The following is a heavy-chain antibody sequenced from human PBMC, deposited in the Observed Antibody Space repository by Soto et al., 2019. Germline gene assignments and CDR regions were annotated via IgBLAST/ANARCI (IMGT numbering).Heavy chain of an antibody. D-gene: IGHD6-19*01. J-gene: IGHJ4*02. CDR1: GYTFTTYY. Sequence: QVQLVQSGAEVKKPGASVKVSCKASGYTFTTYYMQWVRQAPGQGLEWMGIINPSDGSATNAQKFQGRATMTRDTSTSTVYMELSSLGSEDTAVYYCAGVQFASGWRYAGDYWGQGTLVTVSS. CDR3: AGVQFASGWRYAGDY. CDR2: INPSDGSA. V-gene: IGHV1-46*01.